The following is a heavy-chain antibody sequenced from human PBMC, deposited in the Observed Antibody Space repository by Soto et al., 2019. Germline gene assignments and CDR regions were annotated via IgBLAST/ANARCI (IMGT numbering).Heavy chain of an antibody. V-gene: IGHV1-69*01. J-gene: IGHJ5*02. CDR2: IVPMFGST. Sequence: QVQLVQSGAEVKKPGSSVRVSCKASGGTVSTYTITWVRQAPGQGLEWVGGIVPMFGSTTYAEKFQGRVTLTADDSTSTAYMDLRSLTSEDTAVYYCAREGARTSCSGDHCQQLYNWIDPWGQGTLVTVSS. CDR1: GGTVSTYT. CDR3: AREGARTSCSGDHCQQLYNWIDP. D-gene: IGHD2-15*01.